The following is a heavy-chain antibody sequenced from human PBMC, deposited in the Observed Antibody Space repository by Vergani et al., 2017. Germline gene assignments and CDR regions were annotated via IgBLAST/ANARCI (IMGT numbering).Heavy chain of an antibody. J-gene: IGHJ4*02. CDR1: GGTFKSNT. CDR2: IIPIFGTA. CDR3: AREVSYYFDY. V-gene: IGHV1-69*01. D-gene: IGHD3-10*01. Sequence: QVQLVQSGAEVKKPGSSVKVSCKTSGGTFKSNTFSWVRQAPGQGLEWMGGIIPIFGTADYAQDFQGRLSLTADESTSTVYMHLTRLTSDDTAVYYCAREVSYYFDYLAQGTLVTVSS.